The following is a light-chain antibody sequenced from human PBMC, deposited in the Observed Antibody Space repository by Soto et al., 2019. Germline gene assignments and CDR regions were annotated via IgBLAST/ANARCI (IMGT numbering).Light chain of an antibody. CDR1: QSISSW. Sequence: DTQMTQSPSTLSTSVGDRVTITCRASQSISSWLAWYQQKPGKPPKLLIYDASSLERGVPSRFSGSGSGTEFTLTISSLQPDDFATYYCQQYNSYSWTFGQGTKVDIK. CDR3: QQYNSYSWT. CDR2: DAS. V-gene: IGKV1-5*01. J-gene: IGKJ1*01.